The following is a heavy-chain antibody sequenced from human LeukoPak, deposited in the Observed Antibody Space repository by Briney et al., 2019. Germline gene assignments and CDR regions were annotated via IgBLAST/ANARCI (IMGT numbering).Heavy chain of an antibody. CDR3: ARNYYYDSSGYYYNWFDP. CDR1: GGSISSYY. CDR2: IYYSGST. D-gene: IGHD3-22*01. J-gene: IGHJ5*02. Sequence: SETLSLTCTVSGGSISSYYWSWIRQPTGKGLEWIGYIYYSGSTNYNPSLKSRVTISVDTSKNQFSLKLSSVTAADTAVYYCARNYYYDSSGYYYNWFDPWGQGTLVTVSS. V-gene: IGHV4-59*08.